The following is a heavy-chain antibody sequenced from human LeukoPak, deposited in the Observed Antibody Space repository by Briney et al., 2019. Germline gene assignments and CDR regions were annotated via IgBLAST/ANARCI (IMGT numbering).Heavy chain of an antibody. D-gene: IGHD1/OR15-1a*01. CDR1: GFTKSIDS. J-gene: IGHJ4*02. CDR2: ISSRSSYI. V-gene: IGHV3-21*01. Sequence: RLRWAAAGFTKSIDSGSCRSQKTRKVLEWVSSISSRSSYIYYADSVKGRFTISRDNAKNSLYLQMNSLRAEDSAVYYGMRRITRVNNADYWGQGTLVTVSS. CDR3: MRRITRVNNADY.